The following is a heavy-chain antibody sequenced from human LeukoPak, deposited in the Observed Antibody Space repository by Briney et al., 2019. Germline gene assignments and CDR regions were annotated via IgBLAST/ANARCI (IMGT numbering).Heavy chain of an antibody. CDR3: ARSAVDYGDLEYFQH. J-gene: IGHJ1*01. CDR1: EYTFTSYY. Sequence: GASLKFSCRASEYTFTSYYMHWVRQAPGQGLEWMGIINPSGGSTSYAQKFQGRVTMTRDTSTSTVYMELSSLRSEDTAVYYCARSAVDYGDLEYFQHWGQGTLVTVSS. CDR2: INPSGGST. V-gene: IGHV1-46*01. D-gene: IGHD4-17*01.